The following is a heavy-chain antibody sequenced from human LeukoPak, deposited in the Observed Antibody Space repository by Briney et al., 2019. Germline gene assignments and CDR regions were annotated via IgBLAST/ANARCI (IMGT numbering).Heavy chain of an antibody. D-gene: IGHD6-19*01. CDR3: ARDRGPGGLAGTYY. Sequence: GGSLRLSCSVSGFTFSSYAMHWVRQTPGKGLEWVAVIWHDGGNQTYTDSVKGRFTISRDNSKNTLDLHMNSLRAEDTAVYYCARDRGPGGLAGTYYWGQGTLVTVSS. J-gene: IGHJ4*02. CDR2: IWHDGGNQ. CDR1: GFTFSSYA. V-gene: IGHV3-33*08.